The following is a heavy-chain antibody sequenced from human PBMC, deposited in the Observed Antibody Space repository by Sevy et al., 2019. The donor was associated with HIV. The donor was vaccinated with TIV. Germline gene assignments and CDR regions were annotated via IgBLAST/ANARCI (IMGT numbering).Heavy chain of an antibody. V-gene: IGHV4-61*02. CDR2: IYSSGRT. CDR3: ARDGIKRDYYHGLDV. Sequence: SETLSLTCTVSSDSISSGNYWWSWVRQPAGKGLEWIGRIYSSGRTMYNPSLKSRYTMSVDVSKNQFSLRLNSVTAADTAVYYCARDGIKRDYYHGLDVWGQGTTVTVSS. CDR1: SDSISSGNYW. D-gene: IGHD1-26*01. J-gene: IGHJ6*02.